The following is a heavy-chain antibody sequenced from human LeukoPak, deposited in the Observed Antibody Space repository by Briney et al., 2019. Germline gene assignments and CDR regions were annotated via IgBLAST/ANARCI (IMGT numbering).Heavy chain of an antibody. CDR3: AKCGYYDSSGYWLIDY. CDR2: ISGSGGST. CDR1: GFTFSSYA. D-gene: IGHD3-22*01. Sequence: GGSLRLSCAASGFTFSSYAMSWVRQAPGKGLEGVSAISGSGGSTYYADSVKGRFTISRDNSKNTLYLQMNSLRAEDTAVYYCAKCGYYDSSGYWLIDYWGQGTLVAVSS. V-gene: IGHV3-23*01. J-gene: IGHJ4*02.